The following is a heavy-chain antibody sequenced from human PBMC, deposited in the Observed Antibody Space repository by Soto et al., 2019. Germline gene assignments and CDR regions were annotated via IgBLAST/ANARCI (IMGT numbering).Heavy chain of an antibody. Sequence: PGGSLRLSCTASGFTFGDYAMSWFRQAPGKGLEWVGFIRSKAYGGTTEYAASVKGRFTISRDDSKSIAYLQMNSLKTEDTAVYYCTRAGAWLPESGLYYFDYWGQGTLVTVSS. V-gene: IGHV3-49*03. J-gene: IGHJ4*02. CDR2: IRSKAYGGTT. D-gene: IGHD3-10*01. CDR3: TRAGAWLPESGLYYFDY. CDR1: GFTFGDYA.